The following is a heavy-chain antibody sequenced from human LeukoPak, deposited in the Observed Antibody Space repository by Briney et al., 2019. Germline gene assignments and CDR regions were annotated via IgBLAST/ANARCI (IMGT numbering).Heavy chain of an antibody. Sequence: QSGGSLRLSCAASGFTFSSYWMSWVRQAPGKGLEWVANIKQDGSEKDYVGSMKGRFTISRDNAKNSLYLQMNSLRAEDTAVYYCAKVSAAGTIDYWGQGTLVTVSS. CDR3: AKVSAAGTIDY. J-gene: IGHJ4*02. CDR1: GFTFSSYW. V-gene: IGHV3-7*01. CDR2: IKQDGSEK. D-gene: IGHD6-13*01.